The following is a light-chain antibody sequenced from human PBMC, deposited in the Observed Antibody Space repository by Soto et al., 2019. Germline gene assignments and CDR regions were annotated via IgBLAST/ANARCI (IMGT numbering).Light chain of an antibody. CDR2: DAS. Sequence: DIQRTQSPSTLSSSVGDRVAITCLSSQSISRLLAWYQQKPGKAPKFLIYDASSLESGVPSRFSGSGSGTEFTLTISSLQPDDFATYYCQQYNSYPYTFGQGTKVDIK. V-gene: IGKV1-5*01. J-gene: IGKJ2*01. CDR3: QQYNSYPYT. CDR1: QSISRL.